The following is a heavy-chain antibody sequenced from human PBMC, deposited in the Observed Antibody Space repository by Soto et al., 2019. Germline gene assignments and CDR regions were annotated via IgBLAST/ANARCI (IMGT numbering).Heavy chain of an antibody. CDR2: IYYSGST. CDR1: GGSISSGGYY. CDR3: ARGSLQGDYGDYFDY. D-gene: IGHD4-17*01. Sequence: QVQLQESGPGLVKPSQTLSLTCTVSGGSISSGGYYWSWIRQHPGKGLEWIGYIYYSGSTYYNPSLKRRVTISVDTSKNQLSLKLSSVTAADTAVYYCARGSLQGDYGDYFDYWGQGTLVTVSS. V-gene: IGHV4-31*03. J-gene: IGHJ4*02.